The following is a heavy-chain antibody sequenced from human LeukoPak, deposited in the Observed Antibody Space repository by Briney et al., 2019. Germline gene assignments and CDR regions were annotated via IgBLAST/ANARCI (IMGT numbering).Heavy chain of an antibody. CDR3: AKDGPYITIFGVVIGHYYYYGMDV. CDR2: ISGSGGST. J-gene: IGHJ6*02. V-gene: IGHV3-23*01. D-gene: IGHD3-3*01. CDR1: GFTVSSNY. Sequence: GGSLRLSCAASGFTVSSNYMSWVRQAPGKGLEWVSAISGSGGSTYYADSVKGRFTISRDNSKNTLYLQMNSLRAEDTAVYYCAKDGPYITIFGVVIGHYYYYGMDVWGQGTTVTVSS.